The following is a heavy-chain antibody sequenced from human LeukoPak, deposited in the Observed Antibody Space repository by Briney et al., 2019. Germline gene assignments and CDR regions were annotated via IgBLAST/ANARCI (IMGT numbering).Heavy chain of an antibody. J-gene: IGHJ2*01. D-gene: IGHD3-9*01. CDR1: GGSISSYY. V-gene: IGHV4-59*01. CDR3: ARVDVILTGDHYYWYFDL. Sequence: SETLSLTCTVSGGSISSYYWSWIRQPPGKGLEWIGYIYYGGSTNYNPSLKSRVTISVDTSKNQFSLKLSSVTAADTAVYYCARVDVILTGDHYYWYFDLWGRGTLVTVSS. CDR2: IYYGGST.